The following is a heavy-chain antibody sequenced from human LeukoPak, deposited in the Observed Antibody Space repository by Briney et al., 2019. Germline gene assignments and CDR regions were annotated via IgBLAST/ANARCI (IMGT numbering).Heavy chain of an antibody. D-gene: IGHD6-19*01. CDR1: GLTFRSYA. CDR3: AKDVIAVAGTFDY. Sequence: PGWALTLSCAASGLTFRSYAMSWVRPAPGKGREWVAAISGSGCSTYYADSVKGRFTISRDNSKNTLYLQMNSLRAEDTAVYYCAKDVIAVAGTFDYWGQGTLVTVSS. V-gene: IGHV3-23*01. J-gene: IGHJ4*02. CDR2: ISGSGCST.